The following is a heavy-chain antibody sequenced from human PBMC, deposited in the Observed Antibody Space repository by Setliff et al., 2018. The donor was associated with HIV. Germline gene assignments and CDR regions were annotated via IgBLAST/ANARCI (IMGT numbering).Heavy chain of an antibody. V-gene: IGHV1-2*02. CDR3: ARDAGAPGRGNPLDY. CDR1: GYTFTVNH. CDR2: ISPDSGDT. Sequence: VKVSCKTSGYTFTVNHLHWVRQAPGQGVEWVGKISPDSGDTFYAQKFQGRVTLTRVTSITTAYMELSTLRDDDTAVYYCARDAGAPGRGNPLDYWGQGTLVTVSS. J-gene: IGHJ4*02. D-gene: IGHD3-10*01.